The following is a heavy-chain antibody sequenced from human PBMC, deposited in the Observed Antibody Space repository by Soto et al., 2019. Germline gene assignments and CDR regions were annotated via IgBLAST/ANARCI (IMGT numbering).Heavy chain of an antibody. Sequence: QVPLVQSGAEVKKPGASVKVSCKVSGYTLTELSMHWVRQAPGKGLEWMGGFDPEDGETIDAQKFQGRVTMTDNTPTDTAYMELSSMRSEDTAVYYCATEEGLTLVRGVRGIFRYWGQGNLGTLSS. V-gene: IGHV1-24*01. J-gene: IGHJ4*02. CDR1: GYTLTELS. CDR2: FDPEDGET. D-gene: IGHD3-10*01. CDR3: ATEEGLTLVRGVRGIFRY.